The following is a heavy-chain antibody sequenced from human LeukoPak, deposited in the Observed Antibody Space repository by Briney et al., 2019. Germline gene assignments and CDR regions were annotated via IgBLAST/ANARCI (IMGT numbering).Heavy chain of an antibody. CDR3: ARAPYSSGWYYFDY. J-gene: IGHJ4*02. CDR1: GFTFSSYA. CDR2: ISYDGSTR. D-gene: IGHD6-19*01. Sequence: PGRSLRLSCAASGFTFSSYAMHWVRQAPGKGLEWVALISYDGSTRDYVDSEKGRFTTSRDNSINTLYLQMGSLRPEDTAVYYCARAPYSSGWYYFDYWGQGTLVTVSS. V-gene: IGHV3-30*04.